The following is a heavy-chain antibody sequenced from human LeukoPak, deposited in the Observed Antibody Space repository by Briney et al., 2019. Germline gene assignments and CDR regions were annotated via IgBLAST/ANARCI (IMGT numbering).Heavy chain of an antibody. CDR2: ISYDGSNK. D-gene: IGHD1-20*01. Sequence: SGGSLRLSCAASGFTFSSYAMHWVRQAPGKGLEWVAVISYDGSNKYYADSVKGRFTISRDNSKNTLYLQMNSLRAEDTAVYYCARGLTGTTVMGYWGQGTLVTVSS. CDR1: GFTFSSYA. J-gene: IGHJ4*02. V-gene: IGHV3-30-3*01. CDR3: ARGLTGTTVMGY.